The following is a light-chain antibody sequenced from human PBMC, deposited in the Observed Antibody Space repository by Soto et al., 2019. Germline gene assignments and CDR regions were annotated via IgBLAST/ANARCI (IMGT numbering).Light chain of an antibody. J-gene: IGKJ1*01. V-gene: IGKV3-15*01. Sequence: EIVMTQSPATLSVSPGERATLSCRASQSVSSNLAWYPQKPGQAPRLLIYGASTRATGIPVRFSGSGSGTEFTLTISSLQSEDFAVYDCQQYNNWPPWTFGQGTKVEIK. CDR1: QSVSSN. CDR2: GAS. CDR3: QQYNNWPPWT.